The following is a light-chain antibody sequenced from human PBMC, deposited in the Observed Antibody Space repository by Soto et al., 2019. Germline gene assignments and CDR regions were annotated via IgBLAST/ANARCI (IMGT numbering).Light chain of an antibody. CDR2: AAS. CDR3: QQSISAPLT. CDR1: QSISNY. J-gene: IGKJ4*01. V-gene: IGKV1-39*01. Sequence: DIQMTQSPSSLSASIGDRVTITCRASQSISNYLNWYQQKLGAAPKLLIYAASSLQSGVPSRFSGSGSGTDFTLTISSLQPEDSASYFCQQSISAPLTFGGGTRWIS.